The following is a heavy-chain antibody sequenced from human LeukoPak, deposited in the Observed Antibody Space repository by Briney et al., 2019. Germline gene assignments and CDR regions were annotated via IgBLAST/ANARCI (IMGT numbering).Heavy chain of an antibody. CDR1: AFTFSEYW. D-gene: IGHD3-16*01. CDR2: IKADGSEI. J-gene: IGHJ6*02. V-gene: IGHV3-7*01. Sequence: GGSLRLSCAASAFTFSEYWMTWVGQAPGKGLEWVATIKADGSEIYYVDSVKGRFAISRDNAKNSLYLQMNSLRVDDTAVYYCVRFGYAYGMDVWGQGTTVTV. CDR3: VRFGYAYGMDV.